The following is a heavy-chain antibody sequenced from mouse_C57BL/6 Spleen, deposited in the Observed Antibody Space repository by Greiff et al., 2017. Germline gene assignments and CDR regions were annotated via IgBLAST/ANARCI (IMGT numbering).Heavy chain of an antibody. V-gene: IGHV5-17*01. Sequence: EVKLMESGGGLVKPGGSLKLSCAASGFTFSDYGMHWVRQAPEKGLEWVAYISSGGSTIYYADTVKGRFTISRDNAKNTLFLQMTSLRSEDTAMYYCESGDYWYFDVWGTGTTVTVSS. CDR1: GFTFSDYG. J-gene: IGHJ1*03. CDR2: ISSGGSTI. CDR3: ESGDYWYFDV.